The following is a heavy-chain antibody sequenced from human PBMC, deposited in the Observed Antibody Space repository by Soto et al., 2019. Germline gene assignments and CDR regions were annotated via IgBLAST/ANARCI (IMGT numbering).Heavy chain of an antibody. CDR1: GGSFSCYY. D-gene: IGHD2-15*01. CDR2: INHSGST. Sequence: SETLSLTCAVYGGSFSCYYWSWIRQPPGKGLEWIGEINHSGSTNYNPSLKSRVTISVDTSKNQFSLKLSSVTAADTAVYYCAVSGPRLLIFDYWGQGTLVTVSS. V-gene: IGHV4-34*01. CDR3: AVSGPRLLIFDY. J-gene: IGHJ4*02.